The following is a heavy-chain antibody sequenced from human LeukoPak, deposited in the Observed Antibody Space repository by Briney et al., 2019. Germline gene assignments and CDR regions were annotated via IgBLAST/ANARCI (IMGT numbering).Heavy chain of an antibody. J-gene: IGHJ4*02. V-gene: IGHV1-24*01. CDR1: GKTLSDLS. D-gene: IGHD5-18*01. Sequence: ASVKVSCKVSGKTLSDLSVHWLRQPPGKGLEWLGGSDPEDGERIYAQMFQGRVTMTEDTSIDTAYMELSSLRSEDTAVYYCVTGFTTMAVDYFDYWGQGTLVTVSP. CDR2: SDPEDGER. CDR3: VTGFTTMAVDYFDY.